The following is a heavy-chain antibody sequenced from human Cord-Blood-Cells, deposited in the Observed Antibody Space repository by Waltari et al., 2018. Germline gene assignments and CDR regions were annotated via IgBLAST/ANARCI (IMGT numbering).Heavy chain of an antibody. CDR3: ARDLEDIVVVVAATGYFQH. J-gene: IGHJ1*01. V-gene: IGHV3-30-3*01. CDR2: ISYDGSNK. D-gene: IGHD2-15*01. CDR1: GFPFSSYA. Sequence: QVQLVESGGGVVQPGRSLRLSCAASGFPFSSYAMHWVRQAPGKGLGWVAVISYDGSNKYYADAVKGRFTISRDNSKNTLYLQMNSLRAEDTAVYYCARDLEDIVVVVAATGYFQHWGQGTLVTVSS.